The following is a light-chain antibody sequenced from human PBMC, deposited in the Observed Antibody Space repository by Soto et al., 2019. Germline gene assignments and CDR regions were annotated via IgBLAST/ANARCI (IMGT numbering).Light chain of an antibody. CDR3: SSYAGTHIV. J-gene: IGLJ1*01. Sequence: QSALTQPPSASGSPGQSVASSCTGTSSDVGGYSYVSWYQQHPGKAPKLMIYDVSKRPSGVPDRFSGSKSGNTASLTVSGLQAEDEADYYCSSYAGTHIVFGTGTKVTVL. CDR2: DVS. V-gene: IGLV2-8*01. CDR1: SSDVGGYSY.